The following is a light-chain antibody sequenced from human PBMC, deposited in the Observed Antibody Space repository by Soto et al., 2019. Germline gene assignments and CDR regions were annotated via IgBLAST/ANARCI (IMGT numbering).Light chain of an antibody. V-gene: IGKV3-15*01. Sequence: EIVMTQSPATLSVSPGQRATLCCRASQSFSSNLAWYQQKPGQAPRLLIYDASTRATGIPARFSGSGSATEFTLTISSLESEDFAVIYCQQYDNWPITFGQGTRLE. CDR3: QQYDNWPIT. J-gene: IGKJ5*01. CDR2: DAS. CDR1: QSFSSN.